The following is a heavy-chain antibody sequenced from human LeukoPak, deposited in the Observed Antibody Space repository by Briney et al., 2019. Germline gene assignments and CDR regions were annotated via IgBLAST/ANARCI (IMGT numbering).Heavy chain of an antibody. Sequence: SEILSLTCSVSGGSIRSYFWSWIRQPAGKGLEWIGRIYTSGSTDYNPSLRSRVSMSVDTSRNQFSLKLTSVTAADTAVYYCARESKSYDGSGYYHDYWGQGTLVAVSS. CDR2: IYTSGST. J-gene: IGHJ4*02. D-gene: IGHD3-22*01. CDR3: ARESKSYDGSGYYHDY. CDR1: GGSIRSYF. V-gene: IGHV4-4*07.